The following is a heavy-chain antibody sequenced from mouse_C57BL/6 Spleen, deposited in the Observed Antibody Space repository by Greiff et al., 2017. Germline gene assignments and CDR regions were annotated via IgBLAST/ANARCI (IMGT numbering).Heavy chain of an antibody. Sequence: VQLQQSGPELVKPGASVKISCKASGYSFTSYYIHWVKQRPGQGLEWIGWIYPGSGNTKYNEKFKGKATLTADTSSSTAYMQLSSLTSEDSAVYSCAKGEVYGDFDYWGQGTTLTVSS. CDR2: IYPGSGNT. D-gene: IGHD1-1*02. V-gene: IGHV1-66*01. J-gene: IGHJ2*01. CDR3: AKGEVYGDFDY. CDR1: GYSFTSYY.